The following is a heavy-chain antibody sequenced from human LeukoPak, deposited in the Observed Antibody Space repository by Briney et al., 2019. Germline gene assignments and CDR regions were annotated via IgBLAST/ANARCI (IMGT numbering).Heavy chain of an antibody. CDR2: INHSGST. D-gene: IGHD2-15*01. CDR3: ARVSCGVSGGSCYLPYYYYGMDV. J-gene: IGHJ6*02. V-gene: IGHV4-34*01. Sequence: SETLSLTCAVYGGSFSGYYWSWIRQPPGKGLEWIGEINHSGSTNYNPSLKSRVTISVDTSKNQLSLKLSSVTAADTAVYYCARVSCGVSGGSCYLPYYYYGMDVWGQGTTVTVSS. CDR1: GGSFSGYY.